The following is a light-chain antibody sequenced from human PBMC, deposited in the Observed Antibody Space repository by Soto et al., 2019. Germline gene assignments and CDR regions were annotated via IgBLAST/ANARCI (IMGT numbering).Light chain of an antibody. CDR1: QSVSSN. Sequence: EIVMTQSPATLSVSLGERATLSCRASQSVSSNLAWYQQKPGQAPRLLVYGASTRATGVPARFSGSGSGTEFTLTISSLQSEDFAIYYCHQYNNWNTFGQGTKLEIK. CDR2: GAS. V-gene: IGKV3-15*01. J-gene: IGKJ2*01. CDR3: HQYNNWNT.